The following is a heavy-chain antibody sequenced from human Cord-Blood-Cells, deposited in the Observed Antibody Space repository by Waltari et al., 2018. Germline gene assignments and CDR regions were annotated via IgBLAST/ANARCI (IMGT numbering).Heavy chain of an antibody. CDR1: GGSISSGGYS. J-gene: IGHJ3*02. D-gene: IGHD1-26*01. Sequence: QLQLQESGSGLVKPSQTLSLTCAVSGGSISSGGYSWSWIRQPPGKGLEWIGYIYHSGSTYYNPSLKSRVTISVDRSKNQFSLKLSSVTAADTAVYYCARDRWGSGSYDAFDIWGQGTMVTVSS. V-gene: IGHV4-30-2*01. CDR2: IYHSGST. CDR3: ARDRWGSGSYDAFDI.